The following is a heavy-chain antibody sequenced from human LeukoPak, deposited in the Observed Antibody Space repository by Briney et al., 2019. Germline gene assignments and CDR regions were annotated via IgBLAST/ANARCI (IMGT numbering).Heavy chain of an antibody. CDR3: AKGVVPAAYYYFDY. CDR2: ISSSSSTI. D-gene: IGHD2-2*01. CDR1: GFTFSSYS. Sequence: GGSLRLSCAASGFTFSSYSMNWVRQAPGKGLEWVSYISSSSSTIYYADSVKGRFTISRDNAKNSLYLQMNSLRAEDTAVYYCAKGVVPAAYYYFDYWGQGTLVTVSS. V-gene: IGHV3-48*01. J-gene: IGHJ4*02.